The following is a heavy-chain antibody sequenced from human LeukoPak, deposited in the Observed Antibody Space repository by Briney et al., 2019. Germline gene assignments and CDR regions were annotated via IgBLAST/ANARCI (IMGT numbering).Heavy chain of an antibody. Sequence: ASVKVSCKASGYTFTGYYMHWVRQAPGQGLEWMGWINPNSGGTNYAQKFQGRVTMTRDTSISTAYMALSRLRSDDTAVYYCARMAVGVRGVIGFDYWGQGTLVTVSS. CDR1: GYTFTGYY. CDR3: ARMAVGVRGVIGFDY. CDR2: INPNSGGT. D-gene: IGHD3-10*01. J-gene: IGHJ4*02. V-gene: IGHV1-2*02.